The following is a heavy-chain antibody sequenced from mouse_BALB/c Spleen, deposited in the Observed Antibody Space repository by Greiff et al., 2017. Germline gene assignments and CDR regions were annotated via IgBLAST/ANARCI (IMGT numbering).Heavy chain of an antibody. CDR1: GFSLTSYG. CDR3: ARGDLWLRGAMDY. D-gene: IGHD2-2*01. Sequence: VQLVESGPGLVAPSQSLSITCTVSGFSLTSYGVHWVRQPPGKGLEWLGVIWAGGSTNYNSALMSRLSISKDNSKSQVFLKMNSLQTDDTAMYYCARGDLWLRGAMDYWGQGTSVTVSA. J-gene: IGHJ4*01. V-gene: IGHV2-9*02. CDR2: IWAGGST.